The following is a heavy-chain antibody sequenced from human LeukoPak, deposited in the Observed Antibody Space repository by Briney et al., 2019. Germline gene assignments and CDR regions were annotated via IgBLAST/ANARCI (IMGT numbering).Heavy chain of an antibody. CDR3: AREAVGGSGSYSVDP. Sequence: SETLSLTCTVSGGSISSGSYYWSWIRQPAGKGLEWIGRIYTSGSTNYNPSLKSRVTISVDTSKNQFSLELSSVTAADTAVYYCAREAVGGSGSYSVDPWGQGTLVTVSS. CDR1: GGSISSGSYY. V-gene: IGHV4-61*02. D-gene: IGHD3-10*01. J-gene: IGHJ5*02. CDR2: IYTSGST.